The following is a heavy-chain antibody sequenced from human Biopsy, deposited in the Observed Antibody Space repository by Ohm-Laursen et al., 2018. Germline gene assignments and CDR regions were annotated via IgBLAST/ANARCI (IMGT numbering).Heavy chain of an antibody. CDR1: GGSISSGGSY. V-gene: IGHV4-61*02. Sequence: TLSLTCTVSGGSISSGGSYWSWIRQPAGKGLEWIGRMYISGTTNYNPSLKSRVTMSIDTSKNQLSLTLRSVTAADTAVYYCARDLPSSYYYAMDVWGQGTTVTVSS. CDR2: MYISGTT. CDR3: ARDLPSSYYYAMDV. J-gene: IGHJ6*02.